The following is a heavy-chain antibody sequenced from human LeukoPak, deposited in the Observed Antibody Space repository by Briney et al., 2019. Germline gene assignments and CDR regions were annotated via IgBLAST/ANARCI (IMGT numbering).Heavy chain of an antibody. D-gene: IGHD5-18*01. CDR1: GFAFSRLA. Sequence: PGGSLRLSCAASGFAFSRLAMSWVRQAPGKGLEWVSGVSWNSGSKDYADSVKGRFTISRDNAKNSLYLQMNSLRAEDTAVYYCARVGDTAMVKYYYYGMDVWGQGTTVTVS. V-gene: IGHV3-20*04. CDR2: VSWNSGSK. CDR3: ARVGDTAMVKYYYYGMDV. J-gene: IGHJ6*02.